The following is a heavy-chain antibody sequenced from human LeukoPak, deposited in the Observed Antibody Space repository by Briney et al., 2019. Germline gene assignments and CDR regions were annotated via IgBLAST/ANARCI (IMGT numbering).Heavy chain of an antibody. CDR3: ARGHQLRYFLYYFDY. Sequence: PSETLSLTCTVSGYSISSGYYWGWIRQPPGKGLEWIGSIYHSGSTYYNPSLKSRVTISVDTSKNQFSLKLSSVTVADTAVYYCARGHQLRYFLYYFDYWGQGTLVTVSS. CDR1: GYSISSGYY. V-gene: IGHV4-38-2*02. CDR2: IYHSGST. J-gene: IGHJ4*02. D-gene: IGHD3-9*01.